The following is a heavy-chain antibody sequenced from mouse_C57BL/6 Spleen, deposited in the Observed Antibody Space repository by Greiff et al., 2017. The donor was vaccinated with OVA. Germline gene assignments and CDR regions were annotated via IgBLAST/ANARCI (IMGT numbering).Heavy chain of an antibody. CDR1: GFTFSDYG. CDR3: AIYYYGSSYGYFDV. CDR2: ISSGSSTI. J-gene: IGHJ1*03. Sequence: EVMLVESGGGLVKPGGSLKLSCAASGFTFSDYGMHWVRQAPEKGLEWVAYISSGSSTIYYADTVKGRFTISRDNAKNTLFLQMTSLRSEDTAMYYCAIYYYGSSYGYFDVWGTGTTVTVSS. V-gene: IGHV5-17*01. D-gene: IGHD1-1*01.